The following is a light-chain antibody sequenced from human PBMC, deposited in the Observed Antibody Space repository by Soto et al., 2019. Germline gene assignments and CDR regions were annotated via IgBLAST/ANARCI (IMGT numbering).Light chain of an antibody. CDR3: PQFPNPPRT. CDR2: GAS. J-gene: IGKJ1*01. CDR1: QSVSSNY. V-gene: IGKV3-20*01. Sequence: ALRQAPGTRCSSPRERATLSCRVSQSVSSNYLAWCQQKPGQAPRLLVYGASSRATGIPDRFSGSGSGTDFTLTISRLEPEDFAVDCSPQFPNPPRTFAQRT.